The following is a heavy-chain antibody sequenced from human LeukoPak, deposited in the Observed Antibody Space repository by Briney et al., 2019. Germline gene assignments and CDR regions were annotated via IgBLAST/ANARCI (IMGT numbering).Heavy chain of an antibody. CDR3: ARVPSNYGSAHFYYYYMDV. V-gene: IGHV3-7*01. Sequence: GGSLRLSCAASGFTFSSYWMSWVRQAPGKGLEWVANIKQDGSEKYYVDSVKGRFTISRDNAKNSLYLQTNSLRAEDTAVYYCARVPSNYGSAHFYYYYMDVWGKGTTVTVSS. CDR2: IKQDGSEK. D-gene: IGHD4-11*01. J-gene: IGHJ6*03. CDR1: GFTFSSYW.